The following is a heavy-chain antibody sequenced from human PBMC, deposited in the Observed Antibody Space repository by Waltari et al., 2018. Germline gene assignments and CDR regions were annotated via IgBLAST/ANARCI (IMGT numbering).Heavy chain of an antibody. Sequence: EVQLVESGGGLSQPVSSLRLSGAASGFTVSSNYMSWFRQAQGKGLEWVSVIYSGGSTYYADSVKGRFTISRDNSKNTLYLQMNSLRAEDTAVYYCARETYGEYYYYGMDVWGQGTTVTVSS. V-gene: IGHV3-53*01. D-gene: IGHD4-17*01. J-gene: IGHJ6*02. CDR3: ARETYGEYYYYGMDV. CDR1: GFTVSSNY. CDR2: IYSGGST.